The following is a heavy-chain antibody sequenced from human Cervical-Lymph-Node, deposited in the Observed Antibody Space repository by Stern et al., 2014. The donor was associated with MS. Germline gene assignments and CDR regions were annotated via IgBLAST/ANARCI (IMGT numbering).Heavy chain of an antibody. J-gene: IGHJ3*02. D-gene: IGHD2-8*02. CDR3: AVDSYWCLGAFDI. CDR1: GIAFSKYG. CDR2: ISPDGNDK. Sequence: VQLVESGGGVVQPGRSLRLSCAASGIAFSKYGLHWVRQAPGKRLEWVAVISPDGNDKFYADSVKGRFTISRDNSKNTLYLQMSTLRAEDTAMFYCAVDSYWCLGAFDIWGQGTMVTVSS. V-gene: IGHV3-30*15.